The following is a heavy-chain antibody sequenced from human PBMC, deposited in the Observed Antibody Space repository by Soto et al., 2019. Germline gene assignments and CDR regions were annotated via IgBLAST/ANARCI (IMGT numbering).Heavy chain of an antibody. Sequence: EVKLVESGGGLVQPGGSLRLSCAASGFTFSSYWMNWVRQAPGKGLEWVANIKKDGSEIYYVDSVKGRFTISRDNTQQSLYLQMDSLTADDTAVYYCVGGDEFDCWGQGTLVTVSS. CDR3: VGGDEFDC. D-gene: IGHD6-25*01. CDR1: GFTFSSYW. CDR2: IKKDGSEI. V-gene: IGHV3-7*01. J-gene: IGHJ4*02.